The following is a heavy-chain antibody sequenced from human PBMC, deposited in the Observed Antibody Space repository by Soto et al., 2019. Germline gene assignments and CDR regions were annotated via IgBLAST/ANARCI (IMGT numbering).Heavy chain of an antibody. Sequence: ASVKVSCKASGYTFTNYYLHWVRQAPGQGLEWMGLIDPNGGSTGYAQKFQARVIMTRDTSTSTIYMELTSLRSEDTAVYYCARAGQNYYDSSGYYRLFQHWG. CDR1: GYTFTNYY. CDR3: ARAGQNYYDSSGYYRLFQH. V-gene: IGHV1-46*03. D-gene: IGHD3-22*01. CDR2: IDPNGGST. J-gene: IGHJ1*01.